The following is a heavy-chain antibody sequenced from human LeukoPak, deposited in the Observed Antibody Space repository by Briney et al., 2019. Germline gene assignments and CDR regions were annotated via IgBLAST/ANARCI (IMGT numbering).Heavy chain of an antibody. V-gene: IGHV3-15*01. CDR1: GFTFSHYS. Sequence: GGSLRLSCAASGFTFSHYSMNWVRQAPGKGLEWVGRIKSKTDGGTTDYAAPVKGRFTISRDDSKNTLYLQMNSLKTEDTAVYYCTTADDFWSEPLDYWGQGTLVTVSS. CDR2: IKSKTDGGTT. CDR3: TTADDFWSEPLDY. D-gene: IGHD3-3*01. J-gene: IGHJ4*02.